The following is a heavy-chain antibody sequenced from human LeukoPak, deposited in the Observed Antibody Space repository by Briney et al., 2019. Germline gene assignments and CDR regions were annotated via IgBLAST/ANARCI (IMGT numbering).Heavy chain of an antibody. CDR1: GLTFSSYA. D-gene: IGHD1-26*01. Sequence: GGSLRLACAASGLTFSSYAMSWVRQAPGKGLEWVSAISGSGGSTYYADSVKGRFTVSRDNSKNTLYLQMNSLRAEDTAVYYCANSDSGSYYFDDWGQGTLVTVSS. CDR2: ISGSGGST. V-gene: IGHV3-23*01. J-gene: IGHJ4*02. CDR3: ANSDSGSYYFDD.